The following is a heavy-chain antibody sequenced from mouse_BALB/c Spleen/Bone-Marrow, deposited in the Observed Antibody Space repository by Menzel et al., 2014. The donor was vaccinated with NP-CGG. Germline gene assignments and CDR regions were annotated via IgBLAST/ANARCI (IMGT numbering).Heavy chain of an antibody. CDR3: ARSQGNYFDY. CDR1: GYTFXSYY. J-gene: IGHJ2*01. CDR2: IYPGDGST. Sequence: QVQLQQSGPELVKPGASVKMSCKASGYTFXSYYIHWVKQRPGQGLEWIGWIYPGDGSTKYNEKFRGKTTLTADKSSSTAYMLLSSLTSEDSAIYFCARSQGNYFDYWGQGTTLTVSS. V-gene: IGHV1S56*01.